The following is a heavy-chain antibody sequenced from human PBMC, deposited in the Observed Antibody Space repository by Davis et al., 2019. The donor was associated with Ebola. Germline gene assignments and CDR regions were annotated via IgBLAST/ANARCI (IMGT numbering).Heavy chain of an antibody. CDR3: ARDIPLSSYDY. V-gene: IGHV3-21*01. CDR2: IGRDGVHM. Sequence: GESLKISCAASGFTFSDYTMNWVRQAPGKGLEWVSSIGRDGVHMFYADSLRGRFTISRDNARNSLYLQMDSLRDDETAVYYCARDIPLSSYDYGGKGTLVTVSS. CDR1: GFTFSDYT. D-gene: IGHD5-12*01. J-gene: IGHJ4*02.